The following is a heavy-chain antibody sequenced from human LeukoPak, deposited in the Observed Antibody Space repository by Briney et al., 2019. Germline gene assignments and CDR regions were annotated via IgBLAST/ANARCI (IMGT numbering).Heavy chain of an antibody. CDR2: IKQDGSEK. J-gene: IGHJ5*02. CDR3: ARDAGYGSGSYYWFDP. CDR1: GFTFSSYW. Sequence: GGSLRLSCAASGFTFSSYWMSWVRQAPGKGLGWVANIKQDGSEKYYVDSVKGRFTISRDNAKNSLYLQMNSLRAEDTAVYYCARDAGYGSGSYYWFDPWGQGTLVTVSS. V-gene: IGHV3-7*01. D-gene: IGHD3-10*01.